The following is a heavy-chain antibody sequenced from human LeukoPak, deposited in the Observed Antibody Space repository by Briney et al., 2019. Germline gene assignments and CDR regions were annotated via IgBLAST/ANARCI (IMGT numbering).Heavy chain of an antibody. CDR2: ISWNSGSI. D-gene: IGHD3-10*01. CDR3: ASADDYGSGSYGAFDI. CDR1: GFTFSSYS. J-gene: IGHJ3*02. V-gene: IGHV3-9*01. Sequence: GGSLRLSCAASGFTFSSYSMNWVRQAPGKGLEWVSGISWNSGSIGYADSVKGRFTISRDNAKNSLYLQMNSLRAEDTALYYCASADDYGSGSYGAFDIWGQGTMVTVSS.